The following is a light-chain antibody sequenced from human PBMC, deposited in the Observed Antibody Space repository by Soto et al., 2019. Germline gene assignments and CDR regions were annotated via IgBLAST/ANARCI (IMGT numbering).Light chain of an antibody. Sequence: EIVLTQSPATLSLSPGESATLSCRASQSVSRLLAWYQQKPGQPPRLLIYDASSRATGIPFRFSGSGSGTDFPLTISSLDPEDVAVYYCQQRSTWPLTFGGGTKVEIK. V-gene: IGKV3-11*01. CDR2: DAS. J-gene: IGKJ4*01. CDR3: QQRSTWPLT. CDR1: QSVSRL.